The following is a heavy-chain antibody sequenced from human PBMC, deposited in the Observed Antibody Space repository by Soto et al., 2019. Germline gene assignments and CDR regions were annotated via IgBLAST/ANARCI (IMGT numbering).Heavy chain of an antibody. CDR1: GYTFSNYG. CDR2: ISAYKGNK. V-gene: IGHV1-18*01. D-gene: IGHD3-10*01. J-gene: IGHJ3*02. Sequence: QVQLVQSGAEVKNPGASVKVSCKASGYTFSNYGISWVRQAPGQGLEWMGGISAYKGNKRYTQKFQGRVTMTTDTSTSTAYMELRSLRSDDTAVFYWARGFGSGSYIAFDTWGQGTMVTVSS. CDR3: ARGFGSGSYIAFDT.